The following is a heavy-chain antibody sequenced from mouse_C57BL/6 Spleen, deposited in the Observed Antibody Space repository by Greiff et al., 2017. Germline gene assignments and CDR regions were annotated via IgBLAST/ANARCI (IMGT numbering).Heavy chain of an antibody. CDR2: IYPGDGGT. Sequence: QVQLQQPGAELVKPGASVKISCKASGYAFSSYWMNWVKQRPGKGLEWIGQIYPGDGGTNYNGKFKGKATLTADNPSSTAYMQLSSLTSEDSAVXFCARRAGGYYFDYWGQGTTLTVSS. CDR3: ARRAGGYYFDY. CDR1: GYAFSSYW. V-gene: IGHV1-80*01. J-gene: IGHJ2*01. D-gene: IGHD1-1*02.